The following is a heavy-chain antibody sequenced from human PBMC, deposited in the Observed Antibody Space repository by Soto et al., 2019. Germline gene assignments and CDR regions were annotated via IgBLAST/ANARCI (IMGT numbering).Heavy chain of an antibody. CDR3: VRGVLS. CDR2: IHHSGST. D-gene: IGHD3-10*01. CDR1: GGSISSGGYY. V-gene: IGHV4-31*03. Sequence: QVQLQESGPGLVKASQTLSLTCNVSGGSISSGGYYWTWIRQHPGKGLEWIGNIHHSGSTFYNPSIMIRVAIPVARSKNPFSRKLRSVTAAATAVYFSVRGVLSWGQGTLVTVSS. J-gene: IGHJ1*01.